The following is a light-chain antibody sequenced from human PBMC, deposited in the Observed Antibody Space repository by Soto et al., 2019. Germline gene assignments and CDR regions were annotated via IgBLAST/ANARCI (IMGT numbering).Light chain of an antibody. V-gene: IGKV4-1*01. CDR3: QQYYTTPFT. Sequence: DIVMTQSPDSLAVSLDERATINCKSSQSVLYSSNNKNYLAWYQQKPGQPPKLLIYWASTRASGVPDRFSGSGSGTDFTLTISSLQAEDVAVYYCQQYYTTPFTFGGGTKVEIK. CDR1: QSVLYSSNNKNY. CDR2: WAS. J-gene: IGKJ4*01.